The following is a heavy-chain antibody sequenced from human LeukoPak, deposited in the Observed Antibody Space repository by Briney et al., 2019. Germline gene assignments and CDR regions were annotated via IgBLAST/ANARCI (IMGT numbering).Heavy chain of an antibody. V-gene: IGHV3-53*01. CDR1: GVTVSTYY. CDR3: ARGLAYCTSTTCLRPFDY. J-gene: IGHJ4*02. Sequence: GGSLRLSCAAPGVTVSTYYTTWVRDAPGKGLECGSVIYSGGSTYYADSVKCRFTVSRDNSKNTLYLQMNRLRAEDTAMYYCARGLAYCTSTTCLRPFDYWGQGTLVTVSS. CDR2: IYSGGST. D-gene: IGHD2-2*01.